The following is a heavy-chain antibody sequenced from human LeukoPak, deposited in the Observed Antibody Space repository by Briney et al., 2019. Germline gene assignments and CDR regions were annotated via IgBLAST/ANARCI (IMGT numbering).Heavy chain of an antibody. V-gene: IGHV3-30-3*01. CDR1: GFTFSSYA. CDR2: ISYDGSNK. CDR3: ARAGFDCGGDCLNYYYGMDV. J-gene: IGHJ6*02. Sequence: GRSLRLSCAASGFTFSSYAMHWVRQAPGKGLEWVAVISYDGSNKYYADSVKGRFTISRDNSKNTLYLQMNSLRAEDTAVYYCARAGFDCGGDCLNYYYGMDVWGQGTTVTVSS. D-gene: IGHD2-21*02.